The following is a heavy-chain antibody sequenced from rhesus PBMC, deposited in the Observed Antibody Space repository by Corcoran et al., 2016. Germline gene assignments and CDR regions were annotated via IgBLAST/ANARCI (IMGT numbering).Heavy chain of an antibody. CDR3: ARAAAGRDSLDV. V-gene: IGHV4-127*01. CDR2: IYGGSGST. CDR1: GYSISSGYG. D-gene: IGHD6S26*01. Sequence: QVQLQESGPGLMKPSETLSLTCAVSGYSISSGYGCGWIRQPPGKGLGWIGLIYGGSGSTYYNPSLKSRVTVSKDTSKNQFSLKLSSVTAADTAVYYCARAAAGRDSLDVWGRGVLVTVSS. J-gene: IGHJ5-2*02.